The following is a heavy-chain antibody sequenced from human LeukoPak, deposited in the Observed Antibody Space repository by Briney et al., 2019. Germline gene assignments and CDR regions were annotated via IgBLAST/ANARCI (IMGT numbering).Heavy chain of an antibody. CDR2: IYYSGST. D-gene: IGHD4-11*01. CDR1: GGSISSYY. CDR3: ARLPYSGGFDP. Sequence: SETLSLTCTVSGGSISSYYWSWIRQPPGKGLEWIGYIYYSGSTNYNPSLKSRVTISVDTSKNQFSLKLSSVTAADTAVYYCARLPYSGGFDPWGQGTLSPSPQ. V-gene: IGHV4-59*01. J-gene: IGHJ5*02.